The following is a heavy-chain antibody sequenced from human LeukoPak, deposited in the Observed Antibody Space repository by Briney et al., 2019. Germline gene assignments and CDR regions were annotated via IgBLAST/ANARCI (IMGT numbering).Heavy chain of an antibody. CDR1: GYTFTSYY. D-gene: IGHD1-26*01. CDR2: INPSGGST. CDR3: ARESGSYWKSYYYYGMDV. J-gene: IGHJ6*02. V-gene: IGHV1-46*01. Sequence: ASVKVSCKASGYTFTSYYMHWVRQAPGQGLEWMGIINPSGGSTSYAQKFQGRVTMTRGTSTSTVYMELSSLRSEDTAVYYCARESGSYWKSYYYYGMDVWGQGTTVTVSS.